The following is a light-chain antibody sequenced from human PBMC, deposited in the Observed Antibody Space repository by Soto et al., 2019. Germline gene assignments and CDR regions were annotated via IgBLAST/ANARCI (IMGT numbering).Light chain of an antibody. CDR2: GAS. CDR3: QQYGSTPQT. J-gene: IGKJ1*01. V-gene: IGKV3-20*01. CDR1: QSVSSTY. Sequence: EIVLTQSPGSLSLSPGERATLSCRASQSVSSTYFAWYQQKPGQTPRLLIYGASSRATGIPDRFSGSGSGTDFTLTISRLEPEDFAVYYCQQYGSTPQTFGQGTTVEV.